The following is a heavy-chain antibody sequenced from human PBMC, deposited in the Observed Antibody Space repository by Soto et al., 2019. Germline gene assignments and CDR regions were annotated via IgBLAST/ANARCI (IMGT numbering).Heavy chain of an antibody. CDR2: IYYSGST. CDR3: ATIRGVPMDWFDP. CDR1: GGPISSSSYY. Sequence: SETLSLTCTVSGGPISSSSYYWGWIRQPPGKGLEWIGSIYYSGSTYYNPSLKSRVTISVDTSKNQFSLKLSSVTAADTAVYYCATIRGVPMDWFDPWGQGTLVTVSS. J-gene: IGHJ5*02. D-gene: IGHD3-10*01. V-gene: IGHV4-39*01.